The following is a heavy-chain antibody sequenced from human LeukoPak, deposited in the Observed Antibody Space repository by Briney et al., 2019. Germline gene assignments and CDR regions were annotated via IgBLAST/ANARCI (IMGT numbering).Heavy chain of an antibody. CDR3: ARGPVVVPAAMRVRWFDP. Sequence: SETLSLTCTVSGASISNYYWSWIRQPPGKGLEWIGEINHSGSTNYNPSLKSRVTISVDTSKNQFSLKLSSVTAADTAVYYCARGPVVVPAAMRVRWFDPWGQGTLVTVSS. CDR2: INHSGST. J-gene: IGHJ5*02. V-gene: IGHV4-34*01. CDR1: GASISNYY. D-gene: IGHD2-2*01.